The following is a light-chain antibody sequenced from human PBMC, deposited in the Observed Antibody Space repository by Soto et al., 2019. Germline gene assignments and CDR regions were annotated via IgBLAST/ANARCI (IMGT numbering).Light chain of an antibody. V-gene: IGKV1-5*03. Sequence: DIQMTQSPSTLSASVGDRVTITCRASQSVSSWLAWYQQKPGKAPNLLIYKASNLENGVPSRFSGSGSGTEFTITISSLQPDDFATYYCQQYHSYSYTFGQGTKLEI. CDR1: QSVSSW. CDR3: QQYHSYSYT. J-gene: IGKJ2*01. CDR2: KAS.